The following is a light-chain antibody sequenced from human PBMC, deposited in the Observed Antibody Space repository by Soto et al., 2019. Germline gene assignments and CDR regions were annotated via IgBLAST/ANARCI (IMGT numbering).Light chain of an antibody. CDR1: QTISSY. CDR3: QQTYSTPRT. V-gene: IGKV1-39*01. Sequence: DIQMTQSPYSLSASVGDRVTITCRASQTISSYLNWYQQKPGKAPTLLIYSASSLQSGVPSRFSGSGSGTDFTLTISSLQPEDFAIYYCQQTYSTPRTF. CDR2: SAS. J-gene: IGKJ1*01.